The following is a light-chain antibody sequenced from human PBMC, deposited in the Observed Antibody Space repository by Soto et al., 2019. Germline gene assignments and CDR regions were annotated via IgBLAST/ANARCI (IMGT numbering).Light chain of an antibody. Sequence: QSVLTQPPSVSGAPGQRVTISCTGSSSNIGAGYDVHWYQQLPGTAPKLIIYGNSNRPSWVPDRFSGSKSGTSASLALTGLQAEDEADYYCQSYDSSLSGSRVFGGGTKLTVL. J-gene: IGLJ2*01. CDR2: GNS. CDR3: QSYDSSLSGSRV. CDR1: SSNIGAGYD. V-gene: IGLV1-40*01.